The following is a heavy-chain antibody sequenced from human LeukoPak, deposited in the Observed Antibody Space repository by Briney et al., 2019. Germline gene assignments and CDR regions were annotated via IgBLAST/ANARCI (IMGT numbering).Heavy chain of an antibody. Sequence: SETLSLTCAVYGGSFSGYYWSWIRQPAGKGLEWIGRIYTSGSTNYNPSLKSRVTMSVDTSKNQFSLKLSSVTAADTAVYYCAGDRYFDWSDNWFDPWGQGTLVTVSS. CDR1: GGSFSGYY. J-gene: IGHJ5*02. CDR2: IYTSGST. V-gene: IGHV4-4*07. D-gene: IGHD3-9*01. CDR3: AGDRYFDWSDNWFDP.